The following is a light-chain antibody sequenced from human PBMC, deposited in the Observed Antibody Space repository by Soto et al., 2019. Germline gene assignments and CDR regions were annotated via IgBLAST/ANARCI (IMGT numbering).Light chain of an antibody. CDR3: QQYDSDSLT. V-gene: IGKV1-5*03. CDR1: QSISSW. J-gene: IGKJ4*01. Sequence: DIQMTQSPSTLSASIGDRVTITCRASQSISSWLAWYQHKPGKAPKVLIYKASILESGVPSRFSGSGSGTQFTLTISSLQPEDFATYYCQQYDSDSLTFGGGTKVDIK. CDR2: KAS.